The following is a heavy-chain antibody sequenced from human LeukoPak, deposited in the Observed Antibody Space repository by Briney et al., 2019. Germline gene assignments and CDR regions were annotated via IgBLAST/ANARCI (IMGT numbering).Heavy chain of an antibody. Sequence: SETLSLTCTVSGGSISNYYWSWIRQPPGRGLERIGYIYYTGSTNYNPSLKSRVTISVDTSKNQFSLQLSSVTAADTAVYYCARARQSGYCSGGSCYLPDHWGQGTLVTVSS. D-gene: IGHD2-15*01. CDR2: IYYTGST. CDR1: GGSISNYY. J-gene: IGHJ5*02. V-gene: IGHV4-59*01. CDR3: ARARQSGYCSGGSCYLPDH.